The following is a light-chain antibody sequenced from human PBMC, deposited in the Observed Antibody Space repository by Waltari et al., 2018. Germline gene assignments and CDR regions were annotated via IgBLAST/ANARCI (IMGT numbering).Light chain of an antibody. CDR2: ATS. V-gene: IGKV1-39*01. J-gene: IGKJ2*02. CDR3: QQSYSFPPCT. Sequence: DIQMTQSPSSLSASVGDSVTITCRASQNIGNYLKWYQQKPGQAPKLLIYATSSLQSGVPSRFSGSGSGTYFTLTISTLEPEDVATYYCQQSYSFPPCTFGQGTKVEIK. CDR1: QNIGNY.